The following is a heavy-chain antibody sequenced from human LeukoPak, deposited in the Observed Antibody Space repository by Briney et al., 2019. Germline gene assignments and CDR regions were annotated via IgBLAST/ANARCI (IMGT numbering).Heavy chain of an antibody. D-gene: IGHD1-1*01. Sequence: HAGGSLRLSCVVSGLTFSNYWMIWVRQALGKGLESVAIIKEDGSAKYYLDSVKGRFTISRDNAKNSLYLEMNSLRAEDTAVYYCARDYWRSIDHWGQGTLVTVSS. CDR2: IKEDGSAK. CDR3: ARDYWRSIDH. J-gene: IGHJ4*02. CDR1: GLTFSNYW. V-gene: IGHV3-7*01.